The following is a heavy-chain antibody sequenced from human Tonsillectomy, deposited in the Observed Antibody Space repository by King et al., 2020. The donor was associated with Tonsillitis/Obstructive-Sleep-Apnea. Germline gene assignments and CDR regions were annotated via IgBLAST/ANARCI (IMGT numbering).Heavy chain of an antibody. J-gene: IGHJ4*02. D-gene: IGHD3-22*01. Sequence: QLVQSGAEVKKPGASVKVSCEASGYTFNSYGISWVRQAPGQGLEWMGWISAYNGHTNYAQKLQGRVTMTTDTSTSTAYMELRGLRSDDTAVYYCARDSMSHYFDSSSYYTFDYWGQGTLVTVSS. CDR1: GYTFNSYG. CDR3: ARDSMSHYFDSSSYYTFDY. V-gene: IGHV1-18*01. CDR2: ISAYNGHT.